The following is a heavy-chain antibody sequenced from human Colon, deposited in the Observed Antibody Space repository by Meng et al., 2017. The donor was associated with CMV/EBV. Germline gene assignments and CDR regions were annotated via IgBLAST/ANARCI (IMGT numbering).Heavy chain of an antibody. J-gene: IGHJ6*02. CDR3: AREGRRGTSLPPYFHYYGVDV. D-gene: IGHD2-15*01. Sequence: LSCTVSGGSISGYYWTWIRQPPGKGLEWIGFIYDSGSTNYNPSLKSRVTISFDSSKNQFSLKLNSVTAADTAVYYCAREGRRGTSLPPYFHYYGVDVWGQGTTVTVSS. CDR2: IYDSGST. CDR1: GGSISGYY. V-gene: IGHV4-59*01.